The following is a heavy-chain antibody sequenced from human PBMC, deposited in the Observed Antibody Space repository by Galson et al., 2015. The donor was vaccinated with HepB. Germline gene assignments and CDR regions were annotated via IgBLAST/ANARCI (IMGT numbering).Heavy chain of an antibody. CDR3: ARVAD. V-gene: IGHV3-48*01. CDR2: ISSSSSTI. Sequence: SLRLSCAASGFTFSSYWMSWVRQAPGKGLEWVSYISSSSSTIYYADSVKGRFTISRDNAKNSLYLQINSLRAEDTAVYYCARVADWGQGTLVTVSS. CDR1: GFTFSSYW. J-gene: IGHJ4*02.